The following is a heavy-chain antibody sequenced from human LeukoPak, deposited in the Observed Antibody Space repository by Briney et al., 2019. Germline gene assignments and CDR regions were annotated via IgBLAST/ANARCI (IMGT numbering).Heavy chain of an antibody. CDR3: ARAGGSYRLEY. J-gene: IGHJ4*02. D-gene: IGHD3-16*02. V-gene: IGHV3-7*01. CDR2: INQDGSES. CDR1: GFTFYTYW. Sequence: GGSLRLSCVASGFTFYTYWMSWIRQAPGKGLEWVANINQDGSESYYVDSVRGRFTISRDNAKNSLSLQMNSLRAEDTAVYYCARAGGSYRLEYWGQGTLVTVSS.